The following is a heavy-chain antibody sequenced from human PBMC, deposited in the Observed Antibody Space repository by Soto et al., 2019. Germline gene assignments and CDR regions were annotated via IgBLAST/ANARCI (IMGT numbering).Heavy chain of an antibody. J-gene: IGHJ6*02. V-gene: IGHV4-30-4*01. CDR2: IHXXXXX. D-gene: IGHD2-21*02. Sequence: QVQLQESGPGLVRPSQTLSLTCTVSGGSISYDXXXXXXIRQPPGKGLEWIGYIHXXXXXFYNPSLQSRLSXXXXTXXXXXXXXXXXXXXXDTAVYFCVREDDGGDRDYYGLDVWGQGTTVTVSS. CDR1: GGSISYDXXX. CDR3: VREDDGGDRDYYGLDV.